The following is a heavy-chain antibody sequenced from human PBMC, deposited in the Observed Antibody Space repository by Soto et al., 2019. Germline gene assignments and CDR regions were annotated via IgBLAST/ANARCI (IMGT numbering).Heavy chain of an antibody. CDR1: GFTFSSYT. CDR3: GRDLSGAFDY. V-gene: IGHV3-48*02. J-gene: IGHJ4*02. Sequence: GGSLRLSCAASGFTFSSYTMHWVRQAPGKGLEWISYISSSSRNIYYADSVKGRFTISRDNAQNSLYLQMTSLRDEDTAVYYCGRDLSGAFDYGGKEPLVTFPS. D-gene: IGHD1-26*01. CDR2: ISSSSRNI.